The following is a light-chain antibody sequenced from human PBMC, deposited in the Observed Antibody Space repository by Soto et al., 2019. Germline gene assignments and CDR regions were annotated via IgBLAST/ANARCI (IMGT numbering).Light chain of an antibody. Sequence: EIVLTQSPATLSLSPGERATLSCRASQSVSSYLAWYQQKPGQAPRLLIYDASNRATGIPARFGGSGSGTDFTLTISSLEPEDFAVYYCQHRSNWPPITFGQGTRLEIK. CDR2: DAS. J-gene: IGKJ5*01. CDR1: QSVSSY. V-gene: IGKV3-11*01. CDR3: QHRSNWPPIT.